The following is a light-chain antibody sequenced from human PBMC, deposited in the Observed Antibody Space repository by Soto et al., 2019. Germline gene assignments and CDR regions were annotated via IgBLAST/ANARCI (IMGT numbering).Light chain of an antibody. CDR1: QSVSSK. V-gene: IGKV3-15*01. CDR3: QQYNSSLWT. CDR2: GAS. Sequence: TLSPATXSVSPGSGAPCACGASQSVSSKLDWYQKKPGKDXRXXXYGASNRETGIQARFSGSGSGKEFNLIISGLQSEDSVVYYCQQYNSSLWTFGDGTKVDI. J-gene: IGKJ1*01.